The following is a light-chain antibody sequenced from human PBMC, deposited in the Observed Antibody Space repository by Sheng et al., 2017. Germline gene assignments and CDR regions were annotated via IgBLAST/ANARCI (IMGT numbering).Light chain of an antibody. J-gene: IGKJ3*01. CDR3: QQYDNLLPIT. Sequence: DIQMTQSPSSLSASVGDRVTITCQASQDISNYLNWYQQKPGKAPKLLIYDASNLETGVPSRFSGSGSGTDFTFTISSLQPEDIATYYCQQYDNLLPITFGPGT. CDR1: QDISNY. CDR2: DAS. V-gene: IGKV1-33*01.